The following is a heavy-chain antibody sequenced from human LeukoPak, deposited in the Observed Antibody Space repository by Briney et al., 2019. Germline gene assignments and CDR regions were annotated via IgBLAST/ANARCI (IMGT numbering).Heavy chain of an antibody. CDR3: AKPSHYYDSSGSPYYFDY. CDR2: ISGSGGST. J-gene: IGHJ4*02. CDR1: GFTFSSYA. Sequence: RGSLRLSCAASGFTFSSYAMSWVRQAPGKGLEWVSAISGSGGSTYYADSVKGRFTISRDDSKNTLYLQMNSLRAEDTAVYYCAKPSHYYDSSGSPYYFDYWGQGTLVTVSS. V-gene: IGHV3-23*01. D-gene: IGHD3-22*01.